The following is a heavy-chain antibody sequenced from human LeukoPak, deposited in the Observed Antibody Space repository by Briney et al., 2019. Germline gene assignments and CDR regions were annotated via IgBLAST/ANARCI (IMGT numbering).Heavy chain of an antibody. Sequence: SETLSLTXTVSGGSISDYYWSWIRQPAGRGLEWIGRIYSSGGTTYSPSLNSRVTMSVDRSKNQFSLKLDSVTAADTAVYYCARDKSVYHGDYFDYWGQGILITVSS. V-gene: IGHV4-4*07. D-gene: IGHD3-3*01. CDR3: ARDKSVYHGDYFDY. CDR1: GGSISDYY. CDR2: IYSSGGT. J-gene: IGHJ4*02.